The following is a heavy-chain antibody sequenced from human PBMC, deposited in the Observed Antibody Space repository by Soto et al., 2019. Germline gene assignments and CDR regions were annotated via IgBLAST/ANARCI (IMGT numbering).Heavy chain of an antibody. CDR3: AKDKYCRGGSCDWDYLDS. CDR1: GFSFDDYA. D-gene: IGHD2-15*01. CDR2: INWNSLKL. J-gene: IGHJ4*02. V-gene: IGHV3-9*01. Sequence: EVQLVESGGGLVQPGGSLRLSCAASGFSFDDYAMHWVRQAPGKGLEWVSGINWNSLKLGYADSVKGRFNISRDNAKNSLYLQMNSLRPEDTALYYCAKDKYCRGGSCDWDYLDSWGQGTLVTVSS.